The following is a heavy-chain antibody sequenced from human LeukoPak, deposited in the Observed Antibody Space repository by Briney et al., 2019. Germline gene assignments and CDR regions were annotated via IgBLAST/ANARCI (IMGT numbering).Heavy chain of an antibody. CDR1: GFTFSSYA. CDR2: ISGSGGST. Sequence: PGGSLRLSCAASGFTFSSYAMSWVRQAPGKGLEWVSAISGSGGSTYYADSVKGRFTISRDNAKNSLYLQMNSLRAEDTAVYYCARDGSSSSLDFDYRGQGTLVTVSS. V-gene: IGHV3-23*01. D-gene: IGHD6-6*01. CDR3: ARDGSSSSLDFDY. J-gene: IGHJ4*02.